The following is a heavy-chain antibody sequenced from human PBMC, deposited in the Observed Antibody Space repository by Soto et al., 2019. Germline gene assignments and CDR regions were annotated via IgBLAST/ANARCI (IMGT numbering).Heavy chain of an antibody. Sequence: VQLVESGGGLVQPGGSLRLSCAASGFTFSSYSMNWVRQAPGKGLEWVSYISSSSSTIYYADSVKGRFTISRDNAKNSLYLQMNSLRAEDTAVYYCARDLRYYFDYWGQGTLVTVSS. CDR2: ISSSSSTI. V-gene: IGHV3-48*01. D-gene: IGHD4-17*01. J-gene: IGHJ4*02. CDR3: ARDLRYYFDY. CDR1: GFTFSSYS.